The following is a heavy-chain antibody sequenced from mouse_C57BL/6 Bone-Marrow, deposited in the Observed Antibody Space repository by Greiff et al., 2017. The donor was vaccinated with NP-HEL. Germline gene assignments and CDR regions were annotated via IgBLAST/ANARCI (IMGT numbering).Heavy chain of an antibody. CDR1: GYTFTDYN. V-gene: IGHV1-18*01. CDR2: INPNNGGT. J-gene: IGHJ2*01. CDR3: ARRVTTVVAFDY. D-gene: IGHD1-1*01. Sequence: EVKLQESGPELVKPGASVKIPCKASGYTFTDYNMDWVKQSHGKSLEWIGDINPNNGGTIYNQKFKGKATVTVDKSSSTAYMELRSLTSEDTAVYYCARRVTTVVAFDYWGQGTTLTVSS.